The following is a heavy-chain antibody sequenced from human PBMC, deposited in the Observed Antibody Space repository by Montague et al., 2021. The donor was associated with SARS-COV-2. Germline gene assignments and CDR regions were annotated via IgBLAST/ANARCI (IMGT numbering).Heavy chain of an antibody. V-gene: IGHV4-59*12. CDR3: ARDGYNAHQNYWYFDL. Sequence: SETLSLTCTVSGGSISTYYWSWIRQPPGKGLEWIGYIYYSGSTNXSPSLKSRVTISVDTSKNQFSLKLSSVTAADTAVYYCARDGYNAHQNYWYFDLWGRGTRVTVSS. J-gene: IGHJ2*01. CDR1: GGSISTYY. D-gene: IGHD5-24*01. CDR2: IYYSGST.